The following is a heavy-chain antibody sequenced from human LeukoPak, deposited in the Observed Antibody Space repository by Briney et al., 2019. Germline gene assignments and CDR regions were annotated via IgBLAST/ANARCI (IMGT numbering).Heavy chain of an antibody. V-gene: IGHV4-34*01. D-gene: IGHD3-3*01. CDR1: GGSFSGYY. CDR2: INHSGST. Sequence: SETLSLTCAVYGGSFSGYYWSWIRQPPGKGLEWIGEINHSGSTNYNPSLKSRVTISVDTSKNQFSLKLSSVTAADTAVYYCARVRYDFWSAIPYYFDYWGQGTLVTVSS. J-gene: IGHJ4*02. CDR3: ARVRYDFWSAIPYYFDY.